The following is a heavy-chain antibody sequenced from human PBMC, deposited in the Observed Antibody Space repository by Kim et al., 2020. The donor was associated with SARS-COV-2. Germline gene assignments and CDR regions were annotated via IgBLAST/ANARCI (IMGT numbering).Heavy chain of an antibody. D-gene: IGHD4-17*01. CDR2: INAGNGNT. J-gene: IGHJ4*02. CDR3: ARLTYGDYAGRNHYYFDY. V-gene: IGHV1-3*01. Sequence: ASVKVSCKASGYTFTSYAMHWVRQAPGQRLEWMGWINAGNGNTKYSQKFQGRVTITRDTSASTAYMELSSLRSEDTAVYYCARLTYGDYAGRNHYYFDYWGQGTLVTVSS. CDR1: GYTFTSYA.